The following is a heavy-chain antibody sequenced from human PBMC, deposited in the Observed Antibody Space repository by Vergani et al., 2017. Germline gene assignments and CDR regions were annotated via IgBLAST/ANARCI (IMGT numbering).Heavy chain of an antibody. D-gene: IGHD6-13*01. Sequence: EVQLVQSGAEVKKPGESLKISCKGSGYSFTSYWIGWVRQMPGKGLEWTGIIYPGDSDTRYSPSFQGQVTISADKSISTAYLQWSSLKASDTAMYYCARPSWGEQGIAAAGTGYFDYWGQGTLVTVSS. V-gene: IGHV5-51*01. J-gene: IGHJ4*02. CDR3: ARPSWGEQGIAAAGTGYFDY. CDR1: GYSFTSYW. CDR2: IYPGDSDT.